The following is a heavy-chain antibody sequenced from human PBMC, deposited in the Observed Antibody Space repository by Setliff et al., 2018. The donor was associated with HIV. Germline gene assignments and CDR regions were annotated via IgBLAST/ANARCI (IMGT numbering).Heavy chain of an antibody. V-gene: IGHV4-34*01. J-gene: IGHJ4*02. D-gene: IGHD1-26*01. Sequence: SETLSLTCAVYGGSFSGYYWSWIRQPPGKGLERIGEINHSGSTNYNMSLWSRVTISLDASRNQFSLELISVTAADTAVYYCAGGPGTTSIDYWAQGTLVTVSS. CDR2: INHSGST. CDR3: AGGPGTTSIDY. CDR1: GGSFSGYY.